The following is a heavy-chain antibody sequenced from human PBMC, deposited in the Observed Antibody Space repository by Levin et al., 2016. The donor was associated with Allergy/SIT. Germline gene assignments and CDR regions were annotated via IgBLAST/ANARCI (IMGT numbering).Heavy chain of an antibody. D-gene: IGHD2-15*01. CDR2: IIPILGIA. Sequence: WVRQAPGQGLEWMGRIIPILGIANYAQKFQGRVTITADKSTSTAYMELSSLRSEDTAVYYCARAPEPYCSGGSRYVHHWGQGTLVTVSS. J-gene: IGHJ1*01. V-gene: IGHV1-69*04. CDR3: ARAPEPYCSGGSRYVHH.